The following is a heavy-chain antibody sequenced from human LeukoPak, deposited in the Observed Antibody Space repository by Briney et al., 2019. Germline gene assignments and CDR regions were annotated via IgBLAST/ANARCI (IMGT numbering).Heavy chain of an antibody. CDR3: ARGTTVTTGYFDY. V-gene: IGHV3-21*01. Sequence: PGGSLRLPCAASGFTFSSYSMNWVRQAPGKGLEWVSSISSSSSYIYYADSVKGRFTISRDNAKNSLYLQMNSLRAEDTAVYYCARGTTVTTGYFDYWGQGTLVTVSS. D-gene: IGHD4-17*01. CDR2: ISSSSSYI. CDR1: GFTFSSYS. J-gene: IGHJ4*02.